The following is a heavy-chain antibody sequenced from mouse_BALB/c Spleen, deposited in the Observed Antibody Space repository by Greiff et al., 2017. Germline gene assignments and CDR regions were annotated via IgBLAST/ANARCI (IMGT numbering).Heavy chain of an antibody. V-gene: IGHV5-9*03. D-gene: IGHD2-14*01. J-gene: IGHJ4*01. Sequence: EVKVEESGGGLVKPGGSLKLSCAASGFTFSSYTMSWVRQTPEKRLEWVATISSGGGNTYYPDSVKGRFTISRDNAKNNLYLQMSSLRSEDTALYYCARYNYRYDGFDYAMDYWGQGTSVTVSS. CDR2: ISSGGGNT. CDR3: ARYNYRYDGFDYAMDY. CDR1: GFTFSSYT.